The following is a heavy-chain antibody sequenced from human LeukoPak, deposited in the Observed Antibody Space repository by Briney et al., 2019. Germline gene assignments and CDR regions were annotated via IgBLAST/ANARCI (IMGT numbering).Heavy chain of an antibody. Sequence: GGSLRLTCAASGFTYSSYEMNWVRQAPGKGLEWVSYISSSGSTIYYADSVKGRFTISRDNAKNSLYLQMNSLRAEDTAVYYCARTELHGRFGDNNWFDPWGQGTLVTVSS. D-gene: IGHD3-10*01. CDR2: ISSSGSTI. CDR3: ARTELHGRFGDNNWFDP. J-gene: IGHJ5*02. V-gene: IGHV3-48*03. CDR1: GFTYSSYE.